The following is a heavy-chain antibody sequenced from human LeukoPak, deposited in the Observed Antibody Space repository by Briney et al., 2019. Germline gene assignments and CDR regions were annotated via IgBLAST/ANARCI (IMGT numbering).Heavy chain of an antibody. D-gene: IGHD3-9*01. Sequence: SETLSLTCAVYGGSFSGYYWSWIRQPPGKGLEWIGEINHSGSTNYNPSLKSRVTISVDTSKNQFSLKLSSVTAADTAVYYCARQNKYYDILTGYSNWVFDYWGQGTLVTVSS. CDR3: ARQNKYYDILTGYSNWVFDY. CDR2: INHSGST. J-gene: IGHJ4*02. V-gene: IGHV4-34*01. CDR1: GGSFSGYY.